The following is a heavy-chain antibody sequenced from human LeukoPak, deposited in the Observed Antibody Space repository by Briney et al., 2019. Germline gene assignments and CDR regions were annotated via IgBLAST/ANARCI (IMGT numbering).Heavy chain of an antibody. CDR3: AREEMATIIDY. J-gene: IGHJ4*02. Sequence: GGTLSLPCAAPGFTFSSYTRNWFRQPPGKGLEWVSYISSSSSTIYYADSVKGRFTISRDDAKNSLYLQMNSLRAEDTAVYYCAREEMATIIDYWGQGTLVTVSS. CDR1: GFTFSSYT. CDR2: ISSSSSTI. V-gene: IGHV3-48*01. D-gene: IGHD5-24*01.